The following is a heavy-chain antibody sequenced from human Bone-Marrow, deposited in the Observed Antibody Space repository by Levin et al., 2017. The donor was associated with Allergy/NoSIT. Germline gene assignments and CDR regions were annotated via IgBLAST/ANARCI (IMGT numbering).Heavy chain of an antibody. CDR1: GFTFSSQW. CDR2: IKPDGRET. D-gene: IGHD3-3*01. V-gene: IGHV3-7*01. CDR3: TRDGSGYSAS. J-gene: IGHJ4*02. Sequence: GASVKVSCAASGFTFSSQWMGWVRQAPGKGLEWVANIKPDGRETHYVDSVKGRFTISRDNAKNSLFVQMNSLRVEDTAVYYCTRDGSGYSASWGQGTRVTVSS.